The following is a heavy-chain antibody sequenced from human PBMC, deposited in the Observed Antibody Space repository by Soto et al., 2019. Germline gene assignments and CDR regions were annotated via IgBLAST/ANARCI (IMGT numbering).Heavy chain of an antibody. D-gene: IGHD6-13*01. V-gene: IGHV3-23*01. J-gene: IGHJ4*02. CDR1: GFTFSYSA. Sequence: GGSLRLSCAASGFTFSYSAMSWVRQAPGRGLEWVSTISGSGGTPYYADSVKGRFTISRDNSKNSLYLVLNSLRADDTAIYYCAMGLAAAGPLDCWGQGALVTVSS. CDR2: ISGSGGTP. CDR3: AMGLAAAGPLDC.